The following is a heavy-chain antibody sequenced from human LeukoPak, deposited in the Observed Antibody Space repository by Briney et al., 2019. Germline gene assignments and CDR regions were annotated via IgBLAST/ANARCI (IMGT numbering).Heavy chain of an antibody. J-gene: IGHJ4*02. Sequence: GGSLRLSCAASGFTFSSFAMSWVRQAPGKGLEWVSSISGGGGNTYYADSVKGRFTISRDKSKNTLYLQLNSLRAEDTAVYYCARDPDNHDYWGQGTLVTVSS. D-gene: IGHD1-1*01. CDR2: ISGGGGNT. CDR3: ARDPDNHDY. CDR1: GFTFSSFA. V-gene: IGHV3-23*01.